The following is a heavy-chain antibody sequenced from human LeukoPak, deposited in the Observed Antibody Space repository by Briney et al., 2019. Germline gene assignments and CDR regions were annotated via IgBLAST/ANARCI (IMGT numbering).Heavy chain of an antibody. CDR3: ATDPWYYDILTDYYEDN. CDR1: GYTFTSYG. CDR2: ISAYNGNT. V-gene: IGHV1-18*01. Sequence: GASVKVSCKASGYTFTSYGISWVRQAPGQGLEWMGWISAYNGNTNYAQKLQGRVTMTTDTSTSTAYMELRSLRSDDTAVYYCATDPWYYDILTDYYEDNWGQGTLVTVSS. D-gene: IGHD3-9*01. J-gene: IGHJ4*02.